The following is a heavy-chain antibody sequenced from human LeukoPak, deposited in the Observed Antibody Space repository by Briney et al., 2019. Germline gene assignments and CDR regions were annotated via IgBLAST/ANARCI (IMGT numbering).Heavy chain of an antibody. J-gene: IGHJ6*02. CDR3: ARDGIVVVPATFNYYYSGMDV. Sequence: ASVTVSCKASGYTFTSYGITWVRQAPGQGLEWMGWISAYNGNTNYAQNLQGRVTMTTDTSTSTAYMELRSLRSDDTAVYYCARDGIVVVPATFNYYYSGMDVWGQGTTVTVSS. CDR2: ISAYNGNT. CDR1: GYTFTSYG. D-gene: IGHD2-2*01. V-gene: IGHV1-18*01.